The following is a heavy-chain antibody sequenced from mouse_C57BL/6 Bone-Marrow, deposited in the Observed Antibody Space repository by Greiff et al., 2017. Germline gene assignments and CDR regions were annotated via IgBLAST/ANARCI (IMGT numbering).Heavy chain of an antibody. Sequence: GAELVKPGASVKLSCTASGFNIKDYYIHWVKQRTEQGLEWIGRIDPEDGETKYAPKFQDKATITADTSSNTAYLQLSSLTSEDTVVYYCTRSLIYYGTNYWGQGTTLTVSS. D-gene: IGHD1-1*01. V-gene: IGHV14-2*01. CDR2: IDPEDGET. CDR1: GFNIKDYY. CDR3: TRSLIYYGTNY. J-gene: IGHJ2*01.